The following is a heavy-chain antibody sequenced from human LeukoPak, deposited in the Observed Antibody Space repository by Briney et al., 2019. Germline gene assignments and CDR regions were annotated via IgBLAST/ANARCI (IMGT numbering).Heavy chain of an antibody. CDR2: ISGSGGST. D-gene: IGHD2-2*01. J-gene: IGHJ4*02. Sequence: GGSLRLSCAASGFTFSSYAMSWVRQAPGKGLEWVSAISGSGGSTYYADSVKGRFTISRDNSKNTLYLQMNSLRAEDTAVYYCAKIESAYCSSTSCLFDYWGQGTLVTVSS. CDR1: GFTFSSYA. CDR3: AKIESAYCSSTSCLFDY. V-gene: IGHV3-23*01.